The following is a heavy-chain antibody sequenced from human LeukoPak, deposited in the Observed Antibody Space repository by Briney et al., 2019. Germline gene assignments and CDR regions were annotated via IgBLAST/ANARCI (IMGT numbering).Heavy chain of an antibody. J-gene: IGHJ4*02. V-gene: IGHV4-31*11. D-gene: IGHD3-22*01. CDR1: GDSISSGGYY. CDR3: ARGQAWDSSGYYPEYFDY. Sequence: SQTLSLTCAVSGDSISSGGYYWSWIRQHPGKGLEWIGYIYYSGSTYYNPSLKSRVTISVDTSKNQFSLKLSSVTAADTAVYYCARGQAWDSSGYYPEYFDYWGQGTLVTVSS. CDR2: IYYSGST.